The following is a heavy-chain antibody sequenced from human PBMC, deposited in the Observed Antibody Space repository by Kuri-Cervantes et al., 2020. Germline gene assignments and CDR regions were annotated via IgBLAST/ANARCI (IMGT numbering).Heavy chain of an antibody. V-gene: IGHV3-7*01. CDR1: GFTFSNFW. CDR3: ARDKEKSSSGYYGPFDY. J-gene: IGHJ4*02. D-gene: IGHD3-22*01. CDR2: IKQDGSEK. Sequence: GESLKISCAASGFTFSNFWMSWVRQAPGKGLEWVANIKQDGSEKYYVDSVKGRFTISRDNSKNTLYLRMNSLRAEDTAVYYCARDKEKSSSGYYGPFDYWGQGTLVTVSS.